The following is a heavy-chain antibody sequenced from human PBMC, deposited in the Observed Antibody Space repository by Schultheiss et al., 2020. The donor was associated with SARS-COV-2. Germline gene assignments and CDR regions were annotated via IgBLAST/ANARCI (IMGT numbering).Heavy chain of an antibody. D-gene: IGHD6-6*01. CDR2: INHGGGT. Sequence: SETLSLTCTVSGGSISSGGYYWSWIRQPPGKGLEWIGEINHGGGTNYNPSLKSRVTISVDTSKSQFSLKLSSVSAADTAVYYCARLAARRGWFDPWGQGTLVTVSS. V-gene: IGHV4-39*01. CDR3: ARLAARRGWFDP. J-gene: IGHJ5*02. CDR1: GGSISSGGYY.